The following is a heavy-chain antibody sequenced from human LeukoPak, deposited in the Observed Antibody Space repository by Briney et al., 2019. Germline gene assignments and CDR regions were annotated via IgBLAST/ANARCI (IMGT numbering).Heavy chain of an antibody. V-gene: IGHV1-46*01. Sequence: GASVKVSCKASGYTFTSYYMHWVRQAPGQGLEWMGIINPSGGSTSYAQKLQGRVTMTRDTSTSTVYMELSSLRSEDTAVYYCARDFGGNSVSGVVNDYWGQGTLVTVSS. CDR3: ARDFGGNSVSGVVNDY. D-gene: IGHD4-23*01. CDR1: GYTFTSYY. CDR2: INPSGGST. J-gene: IGHJ4*02.